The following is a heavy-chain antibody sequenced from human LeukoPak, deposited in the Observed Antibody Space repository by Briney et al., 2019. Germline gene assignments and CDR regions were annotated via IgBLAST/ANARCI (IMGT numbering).Heavy chain of an antibody. J-gene: IGHJ5*02. CDR2: IYYSGST. Sequence: SETLSLTCTVSGGSIISYYWSWIRQPPGKGLEWIGYIYYSGSTNYNPSLKSRVTISVGTSKNQFSLKLSSVTAADTAVYYCARAVAAAGNWFDPWGQGTLVTVSS. CDR1: GGSIISYY. V-gene: IGHV4-59*08. CDR3: ARAVAAAGNWFDP. D-gene: IGHD6-13*01.